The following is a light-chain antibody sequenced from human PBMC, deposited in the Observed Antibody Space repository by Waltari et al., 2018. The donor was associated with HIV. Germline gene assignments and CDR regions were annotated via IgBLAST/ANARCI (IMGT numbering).Light chain of an antibody. J-gene: IGLJ2*01. CDR2: GVR. Sequence: QSALTQPPSASGSPGQSVTISCTGTSSDVGGYNYVSWYQQHPGKAPKLMLYGVRKRPSGVPDRFSASKPGTPASLTVSGLQAEDEAEYYCSSYAGSKNLVFGGGTKLTVL. CDR1: SSDVGGYNY. V-gene: IGLV2-8*01. CDR3: SSYAGSKNLV.